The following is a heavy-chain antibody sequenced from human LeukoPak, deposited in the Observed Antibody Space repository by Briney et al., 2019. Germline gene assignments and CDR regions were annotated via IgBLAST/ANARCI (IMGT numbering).Heavy chain of an antibody. CDR2: IGTAGDT. D-gene: IGHD3-10*01. CDR3: ARATSGFGELLFDY. CDR1: GFTFSSYD. J-gene: IGHJ4*02. V-gene: IGHV3-13*01. Sequence: GGSLRLSCAASGFTFSSYDMHWVRQATGKGLEWVSAIGTAGDTYYPGSVKGRFTISRENAKNSLYLQMNSLRAGDTAVYHCARATSGFGELLFDYWGQGTLVTVSS.